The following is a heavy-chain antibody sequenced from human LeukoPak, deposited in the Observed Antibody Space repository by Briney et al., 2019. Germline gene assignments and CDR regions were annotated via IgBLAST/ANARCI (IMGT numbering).Heavy chain of an antibody. Sequence: SVTVSCKASRGTFSSYAISWVRQAPGQGLEWMGGIIPIFGTANYAQKFQGRVTITADESTSTAYMELSSLRSEDTAVYYCATPRYSSGWSGGSYGMDVWGKGTTVTVSS. CDR2: IIPIFGTA. D-gene: IGHD6-19*01. V-gene: IGHV1-69*01. J-gene: IGHJ6*04. CDR3: ATPRYSSGWSGGSYGMDV. CDR1: RGTFSSYA.